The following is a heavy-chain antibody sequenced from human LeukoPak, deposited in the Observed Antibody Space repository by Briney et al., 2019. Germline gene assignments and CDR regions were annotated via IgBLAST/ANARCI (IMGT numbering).Heavy chain of an antibody. CDR3: ARVRSVDTAMVIFGYYYYYMDV. CDR2: FDPEDGET. Sequence: ASVKVSCKVSGYTLTELSMHWVRQAPGKGLEWMGGFDPEDGETIYAQKFQGRVTMTEDTSTDTAYMELSSLRSEDTAVYYCARVRSVDTAMVIFGYYYYYMDVWGKGTTVTVSS. D-gene: IGHD5-18*01. V-gene: IGHV1-24*01. CDR1: GYTLTELS. J-gene: IGHJ6*03.